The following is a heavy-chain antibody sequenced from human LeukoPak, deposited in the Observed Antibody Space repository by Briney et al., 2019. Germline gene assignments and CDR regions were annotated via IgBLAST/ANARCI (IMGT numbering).Heavy chain of an antibody. CDR1: GFTFSSYW. Sequence: GGSLRLSCAASGFTFSSYWMHWVRQAPGKGLVWVSRINSDGSSTSYADSVKGRFTISRDNAKNTLYLQMNSLRAEDTAVYYCAREDSSGWEDDVDYWGQGTLVTVSS. CDR2: INSDGSST. D-gene: IGHD6-19*01. J-gene: IGHJ4*02. CDR3: AREDSSGWEDDVDY. V-gene: IGHV3-74*01.